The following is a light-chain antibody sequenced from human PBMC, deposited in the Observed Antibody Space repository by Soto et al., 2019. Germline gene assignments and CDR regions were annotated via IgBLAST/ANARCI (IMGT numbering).Light chain of an antibody. Sequence: DVQMTQSPSSLSASVGDRVSIACRASQSINIYLNWYQQRPGEAPHLLIYAASNLQSGVPSRFSGSVSGTDFPLTISSLQPEDVASYYCQPSYDTPWTFGQGTKVEIQ. V-gene: IGKV1-39*01. CDR2: AAS. CDR1: QSINIY. CDR3: QPSYDTPWT. J-gene: IGKJ1*01.